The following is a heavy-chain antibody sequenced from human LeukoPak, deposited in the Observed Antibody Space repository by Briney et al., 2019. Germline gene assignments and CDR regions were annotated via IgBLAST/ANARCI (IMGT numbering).Heavy chain of an antibody. CDR1: GYSFTSYW. Sequence: GESLKISCKGSGYSFTSYWIGWVRQMPGKGLEWMGIIYPGDSDTGYSPSFQGQVTISADKSISTAYLQWSSLKASDTAMYYCARIGPYDSSGYLVDDAFDIWGQGTMVTVSS. J-gene: IGHJ3*02. CDR2: IYPGDSDT. V-gene: IGHV5-51*01. CDR3: ARIGPYDSSGYLVDDAFDI. D-gene: IGHD3-22*01.